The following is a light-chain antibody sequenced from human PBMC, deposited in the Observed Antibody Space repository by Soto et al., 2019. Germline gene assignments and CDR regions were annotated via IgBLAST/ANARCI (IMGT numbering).Light chain of an antibody. CDR3: SSYTSSTYV. V-gene: IGLV1-40*01. CDR2: GNS. CDR1: SSNIGAGYD. Sequence: QSVLTQPPSVSGAPGQRVTISCTGSSSNIGAGYDVHWYQQLPGTAPKLLIYGNSDRPSGVPDRFSGSKSGTSASLAISVLQAEDEADYYCSSYTSSTYVFGTGTKVTVL. J-gene: IGLJ1*01.